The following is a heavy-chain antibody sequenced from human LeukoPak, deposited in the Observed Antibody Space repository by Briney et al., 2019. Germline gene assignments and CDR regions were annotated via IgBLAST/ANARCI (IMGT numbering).Heavy chain of an antibody. CDR2: INHSGST. V-gene: IGHV4-34*01. CDR3: ARDKDSSGWHSYYYYYGMDV. CDR1: VGSFSGYY. J-gene: IGHJ6*02. Sequence: PSETLSLTCAVYVGSFSGYYWSCIRQPPGKGLELIGEINHSGSTNYNPSLKSRVTISVDTSKNQFSLQLSSVTAADTAVYYCARDKDSSGWHSYYYYYGMDVWGQGTTVTVSS. D-gene: IGHD6-19*01.